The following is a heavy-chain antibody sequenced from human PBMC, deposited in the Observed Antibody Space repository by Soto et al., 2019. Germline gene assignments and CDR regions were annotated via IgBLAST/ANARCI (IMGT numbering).Heavy chain of an antibody. J-gene: IGHJ6*03. V-gene: IGHV4-31*03. CDR1: GGSISSGGYY. CDR2: IYYSGST. CDR3: ARVPYYYMDV. Sequence: SETLSLTCTVSGGSISSGGYYWSWIRQHPGKGLEWIGYIYYSGSTNYNPSPKSRVTISVDTSKDQFSLKLSSVTAADTAVYYCARVPYYYMDVWGKGTTVTVSS.